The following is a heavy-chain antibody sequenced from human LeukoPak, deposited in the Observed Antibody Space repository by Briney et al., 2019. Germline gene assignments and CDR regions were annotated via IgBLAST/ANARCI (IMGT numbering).Heavy chain of an antibody. Sequence: PGGSLSLSCAGSGFTFSSYGMHWVRQAPGKGREWVAFISYDVTNKYYADSVKGPFTIYRDNCKNTLYLQMNSQRAEGTAVYDCAKDRTSVLRYFDWFGTCEVWGQGTVVTVFS. D-gene: IGHD3-9*01. CDR3: AKDRTSVLRYFDWFGTCEV. CDR2: ISYDVTNK. CDR1: GFTFSSYG. J-gene: IGHJ4*02. V-gene: IGHV3-30*18.